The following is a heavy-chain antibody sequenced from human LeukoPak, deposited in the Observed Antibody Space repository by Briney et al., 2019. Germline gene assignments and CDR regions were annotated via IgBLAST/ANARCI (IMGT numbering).Heavy chain of an antibody. CDR2: INTDGSST. D-gene: IGHD6-19*01. Sequence: PGGSLRLSCAASGFTFSNHWMHWVRQAPGKGLVWVSRINTDGSSTSYADSVKGRFTISRDNAKNTLYLQMNSLRVEDTAVYYCARDPTGWYYFDYWGQGTLVTVS. J-gene: IGHJ4*02. CDR1: GFTFSNHW. CDR3: ARDPTGWYYFDY. V-gene: IGHV3-74*01.